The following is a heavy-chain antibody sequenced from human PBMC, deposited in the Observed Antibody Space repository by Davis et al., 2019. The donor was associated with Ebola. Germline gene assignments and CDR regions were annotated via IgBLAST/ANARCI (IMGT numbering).Heavy chain of an antibody. Sequence: PGGSLRLSCAASGFTFSSYAMHWVRQAPGKGLEWVAVISYDGSNKYYADSVKGRFTISRDNSKNTLYLQMNSLRAEDTAVYYCARDLLPGAVVAATPSIWGQGTMVTVSS. J-gene: IGHJ3*02. D-gene: IGHD2-15*01. CDR1: GFTFSSYA. CDR2: ISYDGSNK. CDR3: ARDLLPGAVVAATPSI. V-gene: IGHV3-30-3*01.